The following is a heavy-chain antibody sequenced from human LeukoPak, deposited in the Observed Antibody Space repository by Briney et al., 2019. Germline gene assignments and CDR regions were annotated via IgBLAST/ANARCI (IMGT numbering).Heavy chain of an antibody. CDR2: INHSGST. Sequence: PSETLSLTCAVYGGSFSGYYWSWVRQPPGKGLEWIGEINHSGSTNYNPSLKSRVTISVDTSKNQFSLQLSSVTAADTAVYYCARGWSSGPYYFDYWGQGTLVTVSS. CDR3: ARGWSSGPYYFDY. J-gene: IGHJ4*02. D-gene: IGHD1-1*01. CDR1: GGSFSGYY. V-gene: IGHV4-34*01.